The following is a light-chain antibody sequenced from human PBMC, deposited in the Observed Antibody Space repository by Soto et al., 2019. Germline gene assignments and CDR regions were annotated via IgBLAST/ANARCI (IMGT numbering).Light chain of an antibody. J-gene: IGKJ4*01. V-gene: IGKV1-9*01. Sequence: IQLTESPSSLSASVGDRVTITCRASQGISSYLAWYQQKPGKAPKLLIYAAFTLQSGVPSRFSGSGSGTDFTLAISTLLPEDFAPYYCQPLNSYPLTFGGGTKVEIK. CDR3: QPLNSYPLT. CDR2: AAF. CDR1: QGISSY.